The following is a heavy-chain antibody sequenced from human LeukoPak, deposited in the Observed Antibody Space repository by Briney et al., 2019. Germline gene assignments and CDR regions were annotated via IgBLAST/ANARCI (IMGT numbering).Heavy chain of an antibody. CDR2: ISYDGSNK. CDR1: GFTFSSYA. D-gene: IGHD1-26*01. Sequence: GGSLRLSCAASGFTFSSYAMHWFRQAPGKGLEWVAVISYDGSNKYYADSVKGRFTISRDNSKNTLYLQMNSLRAEDTAVYCCARDRDSGSYYDYWGQGTLVTVSS. V-gene: IGHV3-30-3*01. CDR3: ARDRDSGSYYDY. J-gene: IGHJ4*02.